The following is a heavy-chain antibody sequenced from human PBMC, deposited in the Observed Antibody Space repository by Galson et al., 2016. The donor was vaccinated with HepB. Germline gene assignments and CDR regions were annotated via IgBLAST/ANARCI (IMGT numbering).Heavy chain of an antibody. V-gene: IGHV4-61*02. Sequence: TLSLTCTVSGGSISSGSYYWSWIRQPAGKGLEWIGRIYISGSTTYNPSLKSRVTISVDTSNNQFSLNLSSVTAADTAVYYCARDSIGGNRAFDGWGRGTIVTVSS. CDR2: IYISGST. CDR1: GGSISSGSYY. CDR3: ARDSIGGNRAFDG. D-gene: IGHD2-15*01. J-gene: IGHJ3*01.